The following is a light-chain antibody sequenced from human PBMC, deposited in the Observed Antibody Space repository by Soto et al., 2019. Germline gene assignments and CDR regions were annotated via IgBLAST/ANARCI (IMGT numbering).Light chain of an antibody. CDR2: DVT. J-gene: IGLJ3*02. V-gene: IGLV2-14*03. CDR3: ASYTSGTSWV. CDR1: SSDVGGYTY. Sequence: QSVLTQPASVSGSPGQSITISCTGTSSDVGGYTYVSWYQHHPGKAPKLMIYDVTNRPSGVSNRFSGSKSGNTASLTISGLQAEDEADYYCASYTSGTSWVFGGGTKVTVL.